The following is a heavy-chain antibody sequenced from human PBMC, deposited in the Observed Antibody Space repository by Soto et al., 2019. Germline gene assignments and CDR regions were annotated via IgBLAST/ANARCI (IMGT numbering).Heavy chain of an antibody. V-gene: IGHV1-2*04. CDR2: IIPFFGGT. J-gene: IGHJ3*02. D-gene: IGHD1-1*01. Sequence: ASVKVSCKASGGTFSSYAISWVRQAPGQGLEWMGWIIPFFGGTNYAQKFQGWVTMTRDTSISTAYMELSRLRSDDTAVYYCATDLLEPNAFDTWGQRTMVTVSS. CDR3: ATDLLEPNAFDT. CDR1: GGTFSSYA.